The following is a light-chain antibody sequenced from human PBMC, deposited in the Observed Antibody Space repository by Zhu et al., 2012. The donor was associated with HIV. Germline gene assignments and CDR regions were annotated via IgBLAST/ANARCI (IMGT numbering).Light chain of an antibody. J-gene: IGKJ4*01. CDR3: QQYNDWPPLT. V-gene: IGKV3D-15*01. CDR2: GGS. Sequence: ILMTQSPAILSVSPGERATLSCKATQSISSSLAWYQQQPGQAPRLLIFGGSTRAPGIPARFSGSGSGTEFILTINSMQYEDFAVYYCQQYNDWPPLTFGGGTKVEIK. CDR1: QSISSS.